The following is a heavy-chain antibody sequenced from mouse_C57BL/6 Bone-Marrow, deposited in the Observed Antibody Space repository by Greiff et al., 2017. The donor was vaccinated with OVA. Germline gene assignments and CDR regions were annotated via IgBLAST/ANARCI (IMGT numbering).Heavy chain of an antibody. J-gene: IGHJ3*01. CDR3: TTTRGYGSRGPWFAY. Sequence: VQLKQSGAELVRPGASVKLSCTASGFNIKDYYMHWVKQRPEQGLEWIGRIDPEDGDTEYAPKFQGKATMTADTSSNTAYLQLSSLTSEDTAVYYCTTTRGYGSRGPWFAYWGQGTLVTVSA. D-gene: IGHD1-1*01. V-gene: IGHV14-1*01. CDR1: GFNIKDYY. CDR2: IDPEDGDT.